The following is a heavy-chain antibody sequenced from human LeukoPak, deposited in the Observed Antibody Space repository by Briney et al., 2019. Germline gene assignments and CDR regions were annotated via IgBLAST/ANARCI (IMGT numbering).Heavy chain of an antibody. CDR2: ISSSSSYI. Sequence: GGSLRLSCAASGFTFSSYSMNWVRQAPGKGLEWVSSISSSSSYIYYADSVKGRFTISRDNAKNSMYLQMNSLRAEDTAVYYCARDPTGRYYFDYWGQGTLVTVSS. V-gene: IGHV3-21*01. D-gene: IGHD1-1*01. CDR3: ARDPTGRYYFDY. CDR1: GFTFSSYS. J-gene: IGHJ4*02.